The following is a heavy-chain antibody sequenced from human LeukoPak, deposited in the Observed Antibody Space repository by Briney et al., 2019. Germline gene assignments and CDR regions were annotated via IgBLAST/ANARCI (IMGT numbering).Heavy chain of an antibody. CDR1: GGSISSGGYY. V-gene: IGHV4-31*03. CDR3: ARDQCGGSCYFDY. D-gene: IGHD2-15*01. J-gene: IGHJ4*02. CDR2: IYYSGST. Sequence: SETLSLTCTVFGGSISSGGYYWSWIRQHPGKGLEWIGYIYYSGSTYYNPSLKSRVTISVDTSKNQFSLKLSSVTAADTAVYYCARDQCGGSCYFDYWGQGTLVTVSS.